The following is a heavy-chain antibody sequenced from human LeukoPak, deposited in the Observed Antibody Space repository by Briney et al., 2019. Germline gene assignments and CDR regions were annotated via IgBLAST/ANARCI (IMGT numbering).Heavy chain of an antibody. Sequence: GGSLRLSCAASGYTFTSYYMHWVRQAPGQGLEWMGIINPSGGSTSYAQKSQGRVTMTRDTSTSTVYMELSSLRSEDTAVYYCARLVSYYFDYWGQGTLVTVSS. CDR1: GYTFTSYY. D-gene: IGHD3-10*01. J-gene: IGHJ4*02. CDR2: INPSGGST. V-gene: IGHV1-46*01. CDR3: ARLVSYYFDY.